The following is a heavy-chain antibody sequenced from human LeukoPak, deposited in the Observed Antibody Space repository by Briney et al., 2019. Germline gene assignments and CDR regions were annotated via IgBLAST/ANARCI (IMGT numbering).Heavy chain of an antibody. Sequence: GGSRRVSCAASGFTFSSYAMSWVRQSPGKGLEGVSGFSGVSGGAFYADSVKGWFTVSRDNSQKTLYLQMNSLRADDTAIYYCAKTMSLSGGSQPFDYWGQGTLVTVSS. J-gene: IGHJ4*02. CDR2: FSGVSGGA. D-gene: IGHD2-8*02. CDR3: AKTMSLSGGSQPFDY. CDR1: GFTFSSYA. V-gene: IGHV3-23*01.